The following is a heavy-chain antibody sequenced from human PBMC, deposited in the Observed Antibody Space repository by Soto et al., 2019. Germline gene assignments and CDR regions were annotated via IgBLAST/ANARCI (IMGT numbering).Heavy chain of an antibody. CDR3: AKDRYCSSISCYAGFDY. V-gene: IGHV3-23*01. CDR1: GFSFSSYA. CDR2: ISGSGANT. Sequence: GGSLRLSCEASGFSFSSYAMTWVRQAPGKGLEWVSVISGSGANTYYADSVKGRFTISRDSSKNTLYLQMNSLRAEDTALYFCAKDRYCSSISCYAGFDYWGQGTLVTVSS. J-gene: IGHJ4*02. D-gene: IGHD2-2*01.